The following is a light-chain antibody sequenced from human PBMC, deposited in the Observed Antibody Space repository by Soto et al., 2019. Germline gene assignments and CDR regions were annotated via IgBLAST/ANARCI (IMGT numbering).Light chain of an antibody. CDR3: QQYNNWPLYT. J-gene: IGKJ2*01. Sequence: MTQSPSSLSASVGDGVTITCRASESVSSNLAWYQQKPGQAPRLLIYGASTRATGIPARFSGSGSGTEFTLTISSLQSEDFAVYYCQQYNNWPLYTFGQGTKLEIK. CDR1: ESVSSN. CDR2: GAS. V-gene: IGKV3-15*01.